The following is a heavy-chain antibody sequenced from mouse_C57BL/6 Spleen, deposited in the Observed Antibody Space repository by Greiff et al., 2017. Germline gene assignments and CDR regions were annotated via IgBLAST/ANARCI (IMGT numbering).Heavy chain of an antibody. CDR3: ARPDLIYYDYNYFDY. CDR1: GYTFTSYW. D-gene: IGHD2-4*01. V-gene: IGHV1-7*01. Sequence: QVQLKESGAELAKPGASVKLSCKASGYTFTSYWMHWVKQRPGQGLEWIGYINPSSGYTKYNQKFKDKATLTADKSSSTAYMQLSSLTYEDSAVYYCARPDLIYYDYNYFDYWGQGTTLTVSS. J-gene: IGHJ2*01. CDR2: INPSSGYT.